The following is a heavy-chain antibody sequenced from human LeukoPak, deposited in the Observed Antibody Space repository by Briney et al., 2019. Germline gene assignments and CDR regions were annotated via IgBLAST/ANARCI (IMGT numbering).Heavy chain of an antibody. D-gene: IGHD3-10*01. J-gene: IGHJ4*02. CDR1: GYTFTSYA. CDR2: INAGNGNT. Sequence: ASVKVSCKASGYTFTSYAMHWVRQAPGQRLEWMGWINAGNGNTKYSQEFQGRVTITRDTSASTAYMELSSLRSEDMAVYYCARGGDGSGSYLPVYWGQGTLVTVSS. V-gene: IGHV1-3*03. CDR3: ARGGDGSGSYLPVY.